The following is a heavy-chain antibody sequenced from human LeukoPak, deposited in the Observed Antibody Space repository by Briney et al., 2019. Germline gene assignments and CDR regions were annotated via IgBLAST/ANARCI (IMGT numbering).Heavy chain of an antibody. J-gene: IGHJ3*02. V-gene: IGHV3-64*01. CDR3: ARDMGSGWYVDAFDI. CDR1: GFTFSSYA. Sequence: GGSLRLSCAASGFTFSSYAMHWVRQAPGKGLEYVSAISSNGGSTYYANSVKGRFTISRDNSKNTLYLQMGSLRAEDMAVYYCARDMGSGWYVDAFDIWGQGTMVTVSS. D-gene: IGHD6-19*01. CDR2: ISSNGGST.